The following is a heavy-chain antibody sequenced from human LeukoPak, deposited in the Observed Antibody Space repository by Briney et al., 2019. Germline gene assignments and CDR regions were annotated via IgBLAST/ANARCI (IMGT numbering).Heavy chain of an antibody. V-gene: IGHV3-23*01. CDR3: AKRLGIAVAGTSPY. D-gene: IGHD6-19*01. Sequence: GGSLRLSCAASGFTFSSYAMSWVRQAPGKGLEWVSAISGSGGSTYYADSVKGRFIISRDNSKNTLYLQMNSLRAEDTAVYYCAKRLGIAVAGTSPYWGQGTLVTVSS. J-gene: IGHJ4*02. CDR1: GFTFSSYA. CDR2: ISGSGGST.